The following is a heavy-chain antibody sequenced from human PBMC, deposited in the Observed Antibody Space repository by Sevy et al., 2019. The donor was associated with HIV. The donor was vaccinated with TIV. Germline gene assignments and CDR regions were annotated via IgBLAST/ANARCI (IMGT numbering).Heavy chain of an antibody. CDR1: GGSISSGNYY. CDR2: IYTSEST. D-gene: IGHD5-18*01. V-gene: IGHV4-61*02. CDR3: ARVGGRSYGYSAFDI. Sequence: SETLSLTCTVSGGSISSGNYYWSWIRQPAGKGLEWIGRIYTSESTNYNPSLKSRVTISVDTSKNQFSLKLSSVTAADTAVYYCARVGGRSYGYSAFDIWGQGTMVTVSS. J-gene: IGHJ3*02.